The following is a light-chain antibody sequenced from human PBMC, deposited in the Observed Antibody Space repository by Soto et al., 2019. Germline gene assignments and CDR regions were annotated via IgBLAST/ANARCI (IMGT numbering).Light chain of an antibody. V-gene: IGLV2-14*01. CDR1: SSDVGGYNF. Sequence: QSVLAQPASVSGSLGQSITISCTGTSSDVGGYNFVSWYQQHPGKAPKLMIYEVNNRPSGVSNRFSGSKSGNTASLTISGLQAEYEADYYCSSWTSSTTQVLGGGTKLTVL. CDR3: SSWTSSTTQV. CDR2: EVN. J-gene: IGLJ3*02.